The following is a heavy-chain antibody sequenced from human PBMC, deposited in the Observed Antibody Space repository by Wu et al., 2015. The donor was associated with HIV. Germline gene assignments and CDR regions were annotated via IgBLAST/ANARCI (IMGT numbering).Heavy chain of an antibody. D-gene: IGHD4-17*01. CDR3: ARDGHYGDDRIPDAFDI. Sequence: QVQLVQSGAEVKKPGSSVKVSCKASGGTFSSYAISWVRQAPGQGLEWMGRIIPIFGTANYAQKFQGRVTITADESTSTAYMELSSLRSEDTAVYYCARDGHYGDDRIPDAFDIVGPKGQVGHRLF. CDR2: IIPIFGTA. CDR1: GGTFSSYA. V-gene: IGHV1-69*13. J-gene: IGHJ3*02.